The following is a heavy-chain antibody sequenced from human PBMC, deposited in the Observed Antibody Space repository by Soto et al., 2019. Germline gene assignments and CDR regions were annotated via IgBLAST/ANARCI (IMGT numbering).Heavy chain of an antibody. CDR1: GDTFSSYT. D-gene: IGHD2-21*02. CDR3: ARRRYCGYDCYHKHYYGMDV. CDR2: IIPVLTTT. J-gene: IGHJ6*02. Sequence: QVQLVQSGAEVKMPGSSVKVSCRASGDTFSSYTVNWLRQAPGRGLEWMGRIIPVLTTTDYAQKSRGRVTITADKSSNTVYMELTSLSSDDTAVYYCARRRYCGYDCYHKHYYGMDVWGQGTTVTVAS. V-gene: IGHV1-69*08.